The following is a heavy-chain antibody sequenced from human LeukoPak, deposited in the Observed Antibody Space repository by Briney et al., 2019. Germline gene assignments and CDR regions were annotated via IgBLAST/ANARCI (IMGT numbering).Heavy chain of an antibody. CDR2: IYTSGST. Sequence: SETLSLTCAVYGGSFSGYYWSWIRQPAGKGLEWIGRIYTSGSTNYNPSLKSRVTMSVDTSKNQFSLKLSSVTAADTAVYYCARDQGPYCTNGVCPYYYYYGMDVWGQGTTVTVSS. D-gene: IGHD2-8*01. J-gene: IGHJ6*02. CDR1: GGSFSGYY. V-gene: IGHV4-4*07. CDR3: ARDQGPYCTNGVCPYYYYYGMDV.